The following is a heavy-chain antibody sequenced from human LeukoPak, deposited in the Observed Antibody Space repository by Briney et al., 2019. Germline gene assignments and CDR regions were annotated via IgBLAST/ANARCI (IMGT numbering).Heavy chain of an antibody. V-gene: IGHV3-64*01. CDR3: ARGYDFWSGYYPRNYMDV. Sequence: PGGSLRLSCAASGFTFSRYGMYWVRQAPGKGLEYVSDVSSNGGSTYYANSVKGRFTISRDNSKNTLYLQMGSLRGEDMAVYYCARGYDFWSGYYPRNYMDVWGKGTTVTVSS. CDR1: GFTFSRYG. D-gene: IGHD3-3*01. J-gene: IGHJ6*03. CDR2: VSSNGGST.